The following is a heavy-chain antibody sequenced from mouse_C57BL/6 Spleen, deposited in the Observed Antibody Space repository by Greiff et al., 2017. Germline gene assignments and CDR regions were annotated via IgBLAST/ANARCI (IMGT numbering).Heavy chain of an antibody. CDR1: GFTFSSYC. V-gene: IGHV5-6*01. Sequence: EVQLVESGGDLVKPGGSLKLSCAASGFTFSSYCMSWVRQTPDKRLEWVATISRGGSDTYYPDSLKGRFTISRDNAKNTLYLQMISLKSEDTAMYECARSHPLWYFDGWGTGTTVTVSS. CDR2: ISRGGSDT. CDR3: ARSHPLWYFDG. J-gene: IGHJ1*03.